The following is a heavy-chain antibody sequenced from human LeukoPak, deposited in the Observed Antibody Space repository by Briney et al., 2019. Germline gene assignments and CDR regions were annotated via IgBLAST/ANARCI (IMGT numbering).Heavy chain of an antibody. Sequence: GGSLRLSCAASGFTFSSYGMHWVRQAPGKGLEWVAVICYEGSNKYHADSVKGRFTISRDNSKNTLYLQMNSLRAEDTAVYYCARDRSGSGSYQGMDVWGQGTTVTVSS. CDR3: ARDRSGSGSYQGMDV. CDR1: GFTFSSYG. V-gene: IGHV3-33*01. J-gene: IGHJ6*02. D-gene: IGHD3-10*01. CDR2: ICYEGSNK.